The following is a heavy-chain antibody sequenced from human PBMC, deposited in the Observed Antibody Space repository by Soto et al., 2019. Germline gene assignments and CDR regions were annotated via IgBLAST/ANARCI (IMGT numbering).Heavy chain of an antibody. D-gene: IGHD3-22*01. CDR3: ARERDSSGYTPLDY. CDR1: GFTFSSYG. V-gene: IGHV3-33*01. J-gene: IGHJ4*02. CDR2: IWYDGSNK. Sequence: QVQLVESGGGAVQPGRSLRLSCAASGFTFSSYGMHWVRQAPGKGLEWVAVIWYDGSNKYYADSVKGRFTISRDNSKNTLYLQMNSLRAEDTAVYYCARERDSSGYTPLDYWGQGTLVTVSS.